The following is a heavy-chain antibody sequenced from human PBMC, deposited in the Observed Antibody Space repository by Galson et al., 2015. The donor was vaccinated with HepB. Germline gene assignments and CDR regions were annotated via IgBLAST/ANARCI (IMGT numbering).Heavy chain of an antibody. V-gene: IGHV3-33*01. CDR3: ARDGYYDFWSGYYTGIDY. D-gene: IGHD3-3*01. J-gene: IGHJ4*02. CDR2: IWYDGSNK. Sequence: SLRLSCAASGFTFSSYGMHWVRQAPGKGLEWVAVIWYDGSNKYYADSVKGRFTISRDNSKNTLYLQMNSLRAEDTAVYYCARDGYYDFWSGYYTGIDYWGQGTLVTVSS. CDR1: GFTFSSYG.